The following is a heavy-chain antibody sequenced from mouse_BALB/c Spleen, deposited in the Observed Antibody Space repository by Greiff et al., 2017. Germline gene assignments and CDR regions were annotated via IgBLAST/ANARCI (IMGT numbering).Heavy chain of an antibody. D-gene: IGHD3-3*01. CDR1: GFTFSDYY. CDR2: ISDGGSYT. V-gene: IGHV5-4*02. CDR3: ARGEDRYYAMDY. J-gene: IGHJ4*01. Sequence: EVKLVESGGGLVKPGGSLKLSCAASGFTFSDYYMYWVRQTPEKRLEWVATISDGGSYTYYPDSVKGRFTISRDNAKNNLYLQMSSLKSEDTAMYYCARGEDRYYAMDYWGQGTSVTVSS.